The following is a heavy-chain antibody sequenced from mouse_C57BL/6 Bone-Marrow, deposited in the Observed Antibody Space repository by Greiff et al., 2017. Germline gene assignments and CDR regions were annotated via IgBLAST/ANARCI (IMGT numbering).Heavy chain of an antibody. Sequence: QVQLQQPGAELVMPGASVKLSCKASGYTFTSYWMHWVKQRPGQGLEWIGEIDPADSYTNYNQKFKGKSTLTVDKSSSTAYMQLSSLTSEDSAVYFCSRLEDGYYGGFAYRGQGTLVTVSA. D-gene: IGHD2-3*01. CDR3: SRLEDGYYGGFAY. V-gene: IGHV1-69*01. CDR2: IDPADSYT. CDR1: GYTFTSYW. J-gene: IGHJ3*01.